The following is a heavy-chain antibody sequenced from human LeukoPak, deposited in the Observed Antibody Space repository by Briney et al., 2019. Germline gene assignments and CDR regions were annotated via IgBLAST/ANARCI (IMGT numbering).Heavy chain of an antibody. J-gene: IGHJ3*02. V-gene: IGHV1-18*01. CDR1: GYTFTSYG. CDR2: ISAYNGNT. CDR3: ARDGGSYSGPTNHDAFDI. Sequence: ASVKVSCKASGYTFTSYGISWVRQAPGQGLEWMGWISAYNGNTNYAQKLQGRVTMTTDTSTSTAYMEVRRLRSDDTAVYYCARDGGSYSGPTNHDAFDIWGQGTMVTVSS. D-gene: IGHD1-26*01.